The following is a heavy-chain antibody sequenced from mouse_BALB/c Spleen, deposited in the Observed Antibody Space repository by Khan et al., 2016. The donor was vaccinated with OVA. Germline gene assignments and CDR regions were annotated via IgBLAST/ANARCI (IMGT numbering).Heavy chain of an antibody. Sequence: QLEESGPGLVKPSQSLSLTCTVTGYSITSDYAWNWIRQFPGNRLEWMGYINYRGSTSKKPSLKSRMSISRDTSKNQIFLQLNSVTTEDTATXYCGRGRSYWGQGTLVTVSA. CDR3: GRGRSY. J-gene: IGHJ3*01. CDR2: INYRGST. CDR1: GYSITSDYA. V-gene: IGHV3-2*02.